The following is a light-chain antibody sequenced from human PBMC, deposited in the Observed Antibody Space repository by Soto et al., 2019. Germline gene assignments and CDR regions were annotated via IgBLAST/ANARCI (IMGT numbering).Light chain of an antibody. CDR3: SSYTSSTTLL. Sequence: QSALTQPASVSGSPGQSITISCTGTTGDVGYYNYVSWYQQHPGKAPKLMIYEVRNRPSGVSNRFSGSKSGNTASLTISGLKAEDEADYYCSSYTSSTTLLFGTGTKVTV. J-gene: IGLJ1*01. CDR2: EVR. CDR1: TGDVGYYNY. V-gene: IGLV2-14*01.